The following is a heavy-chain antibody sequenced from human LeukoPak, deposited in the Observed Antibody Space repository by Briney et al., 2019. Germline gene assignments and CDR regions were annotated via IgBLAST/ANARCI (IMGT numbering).Heavy chain of an antibody. CDR2: IKQDGSEK. J-gene: IGHJ1*01. Sequence: PGGSLRLSCAGSEFTFSSYWMSWVRQAPGKGLEWVANIKQDGSEKYYADSVKGRFTISRDNAKNALSLQMNSLRAEDTAVYYCARDNYYDSSGPPGPQHWGQGTLVTVSS. D-gene: IGHD3-22*01. V-gene: IGHV3-7*01. CDR3: ARDNYYDSSGPPGPQH. CDR1: EFTFSSYW.